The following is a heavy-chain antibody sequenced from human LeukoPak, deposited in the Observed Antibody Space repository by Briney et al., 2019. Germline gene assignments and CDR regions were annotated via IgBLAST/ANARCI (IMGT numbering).Heavy chain of an antibody. CDR2: IYYSGST. Sequence: SETLSLTRTVSGGSISSGGYYWSWIRQHPGKGLEWIGYIYYSGSTYYNPSLKSRVTISVDTSKNQFSLKLSSVTAADTAVYYCARDIDYSPDYWGQGTLVTVSS. V-gene: IGHV4-31*03. D-gene: IGHD4-4*01. CDR1: GGSISSGGYY. CDR3: ARDIDYSPDY. J-gene: IGHJ4*02.